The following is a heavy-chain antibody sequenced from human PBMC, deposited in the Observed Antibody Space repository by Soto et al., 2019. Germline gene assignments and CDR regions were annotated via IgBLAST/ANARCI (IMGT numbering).Heavy chain of an antibody. Sequence: PGGSLRLSCAASGFTFSSYGMHWVRQAPGKGLEWVAVISYDGSNKYYADSVKGRFTIYRDNSKNTLYLQMNSLRAEDTAVYYCANADDFWSGRGDYYGRDVWGQETTVTVSS. D-gene: IGHD3-3*01. CDR2: ISYDGSNK. CDR1: GFTFSSYG. CDR3: ANADDFWSGRGDYYGRDV. V-gene: IGHV3-30*18. J-gene: IGHJ6*02.